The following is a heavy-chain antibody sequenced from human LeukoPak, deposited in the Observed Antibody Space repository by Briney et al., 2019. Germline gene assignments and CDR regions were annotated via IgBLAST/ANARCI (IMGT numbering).Heavy chain of an antibody. J-gene: IGHJ5*02. CDR1: GFTFSSYG. V-gene: IGHV3-30*02. CDR2: IRYDGSNK. CDR3: AKDTTPPKAGFDP. Sequence: GGSLRLSCAASGFTFSSYGIHWVRQAPGKGLEWVAFIRYDGSNKYYADSVKGRFTISRDNSKNTLYLQMNSLRAEDTAVYYCAKDTTPPKAGFDPWGQGTLVTVSS. D-gene: IGHD1-14*01.